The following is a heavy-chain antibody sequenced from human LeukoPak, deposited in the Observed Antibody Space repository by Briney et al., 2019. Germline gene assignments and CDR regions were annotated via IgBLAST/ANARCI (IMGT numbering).Heavy chain of an antibody. V-gene: IGHV4-59*08. D-gene: IGHD4-17*01. CDR3: ARRAYGDSPNDY. Sequence: ASETLSLTCTVSGGSISSYYWSWIRQPPGKGLEWIGYIYYSGSTNYNPSLKSRVTISVDTSKNQFSLKLSSVTAADTAVYYCARRAYGDSPNDYWGQGTLVTVSS. CDR1: GGSISSYY. CDR2: IYYSGST. J-gene: IGHJ4*02.